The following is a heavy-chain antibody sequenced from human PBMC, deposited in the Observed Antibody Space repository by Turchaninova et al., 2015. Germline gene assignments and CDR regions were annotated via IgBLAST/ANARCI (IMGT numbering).Heavy chain of an antibody. Sequence: QVQLKQWGAGLVKPSETLSLPCAIYGGSFSGYSWRWTRQPPGKGLEWIGEINHTGSSNYNPSLKSRVTVSVDTSKNQFALKLTSVTAADTAVYYCARVSSSFFGVVVNGGWFDPWGQGTLVTV. CDR1: GGSFSGYS. J-gene: IGHJ5*02. CDR2: INHTGSS. D-gene: IGHD3-3*01. V-gene: IGHV4-34*01. CDR3: ARVSSSFFGVVVNGGWFDP.